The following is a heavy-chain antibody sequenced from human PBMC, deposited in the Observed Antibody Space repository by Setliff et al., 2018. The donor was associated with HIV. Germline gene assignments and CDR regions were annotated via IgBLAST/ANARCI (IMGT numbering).Heavy chain of an antibody. CDR1: GYTFTNYY. Sequence: ASVKVSCKASGYTFTNYYIHLVRQAPGQGLEWMGIINPSGGRTSYTQKFQGRVTMTRDTSTSTVYTELSSLRSEDTAVYYCARASYYYDSSGSFYFDYWGQGTLVTVSS. J-gene: IGHJ4*02. CDR3: ARASYYYDSSGSFYFDY. CDR2: INPSGGRT. D-gene: IGHD3-22*01. V-gene: IGHV1-46*01.